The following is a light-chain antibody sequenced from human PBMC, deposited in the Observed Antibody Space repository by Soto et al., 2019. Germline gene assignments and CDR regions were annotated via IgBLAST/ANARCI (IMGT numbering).Light chain of an antibody. V-gene: IGKV3-20*01. CDR3: QKYGSSVT. J-gene: IGKJ5*01. CDR2: XXS. CDR1: QSVSSSY. Sequence: EVVLTQSPGTLSLSPGERATLSCRASQSVSSSYLAWYQQKPGXATRXXXXXXSSRATGIPERFSGSGSGTDFTLTISRLEPEDFAVYYCQKYGSSVTFGQGTRLEIK.